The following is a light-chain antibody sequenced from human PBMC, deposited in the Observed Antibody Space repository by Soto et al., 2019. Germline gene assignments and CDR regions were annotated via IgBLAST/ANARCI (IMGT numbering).Light chain of an antibody. V-gene: IGKV3-20*01. CDR2: GAS. Sequence: ESVLTQSPGTLSLSPGERATLSCRASQSVRSSFLAWYQLKPGQAPRLLIYGASSRATGIPDRFSGSGSGTAFTLTISRLEPEDFAVYYCQQYDSSPWTFGQGTKVDIK. CDR3: QQYDSSPWT. J-gene: IGKJ1*01. CDR1: QSVRSSF.